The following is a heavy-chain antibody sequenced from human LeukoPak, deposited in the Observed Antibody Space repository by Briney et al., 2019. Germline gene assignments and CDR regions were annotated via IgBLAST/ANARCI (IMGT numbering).Heavy chain of an antibody. CDR3: ARDGAPYYDSSGWVDY. V-gene: IGHV3-11*01. D-gene: IGHD3-22*01. CDR1: GFPFSDYY. CDR2: IRSSGSTI. Sequence: GGPLTLSCRASGFPFSDYYVSWIRQAPGKGREGVSSIRSSGSTIYYADSVKARFPISRHNAKNSLYLQMNSLRAEDTAVYYCARDGAPYYDSSGWVDYWGQGTLVTVSS. J-gene: IGHJ4*02.